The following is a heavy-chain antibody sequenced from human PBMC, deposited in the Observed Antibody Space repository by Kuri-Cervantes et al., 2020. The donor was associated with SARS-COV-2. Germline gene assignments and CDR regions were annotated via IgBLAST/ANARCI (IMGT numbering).Heavy chain of an antibody. CDR1: GYSFTDYW. D-gene: IGHD4-23*01. V-gene: IGHV5-51*01. CDR3: ARSLNGGNSGFDY. Sequence: GESLKISCEGSGYSFTDYWIGWVRQMPGKGLEWMGIFYPGDSDTRYSPSFQGQVTISADKSISTAYLQWSSLKASDTAMYYCARSLNGGNSGFDYWGQGTLVTVSS. J-gene: IGHJ4*02. CDR2: FYPGDSDT.